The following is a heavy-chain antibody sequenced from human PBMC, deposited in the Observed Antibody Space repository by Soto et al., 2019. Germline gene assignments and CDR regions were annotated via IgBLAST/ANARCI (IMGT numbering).Heavy chain of an antibody. CDR2: ISAYNGNT. Sequence: QVQLVQSGSEVKKPGASVKVSCKASGYTFTSYGIRWVRQAPGQGLEWMGWISAYNGNTNYAQKLQGRVTMTTDTSSSIAYMVLGCLSSDDAAVSYCARGENYDTIWCFDPWGQGTLVTVSS. CDR3: ARGENYDTIWCFDP. D-gene: IGHD3-22*01. V-gene: IGHV1-18*01. J-gene: IGHJ5*02. CDR1: GYTFTSYG.